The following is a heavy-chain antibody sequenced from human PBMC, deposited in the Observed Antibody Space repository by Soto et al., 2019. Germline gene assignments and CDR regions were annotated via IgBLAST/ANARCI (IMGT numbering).Heavy chain of an antibody. CDR2: ISAYNGNT. Sequence: SVKLSCEACGYSFNSNGISWMRQAPGQGLEWMGWISAYNGNTNYAQKLQGRVTMTTDTSTSTAYMELRSLRSDDTAVYYCARDPPPPDYWGQGTLVTVSS. CDR1: GYSFNSNG. J-gene: IGHJ4*02. CDR3: ARDPPPPDY. V-gene: IGHV1-18*01.